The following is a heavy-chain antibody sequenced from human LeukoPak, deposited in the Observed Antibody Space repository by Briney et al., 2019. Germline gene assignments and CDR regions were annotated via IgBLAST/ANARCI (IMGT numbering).Heavy chain of an antibody. V-gene: IGHV3-43D*03. D-gene: IGHD3-10*02. CDR1: GFTFDDYA. CDR3: AELGITMIGGV. J-gene: IGHJ6*04. Sequence: PGGSLRLSCAASGFTFDDYAMHWVRQAPGRGLEWVSLISWDGGSTYYADSVKDRFTISRDNAKNSLYLQMNSLRAEDTAVYYCAELGITMIGGVWGKGTTVTISS. CDR2: ISWDGGST.